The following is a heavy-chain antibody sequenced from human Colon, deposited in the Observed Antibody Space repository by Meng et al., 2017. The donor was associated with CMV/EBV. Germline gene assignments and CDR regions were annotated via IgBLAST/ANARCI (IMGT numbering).Heavy chain of an antibody. Sequence: CKASGYTFNGYYMNWVRQAPGQGLEWMGRINPDSGGTDYAQKLQGRVTMTRDTSISTAYMELSRLTSDDTAVYYCARRYGTGSYRDYWGQGTLVTVSS. CDR2: INPDSGGT. D-gene: IGHD3-10*01. CDR1: GYTFNGYY. V-gene: IGHV1-2*06. CDR3: ARRYGTGSYRDY. J-gene: IGHJ4*02.